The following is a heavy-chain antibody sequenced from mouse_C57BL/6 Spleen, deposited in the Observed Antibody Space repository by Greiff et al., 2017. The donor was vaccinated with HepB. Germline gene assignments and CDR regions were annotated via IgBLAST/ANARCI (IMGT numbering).Heavy chain of an antibody. CDR3: ARRITTVVADGAMDY. CDR2: ISNLAYSI. V-gene: IGHV5-15*04. CDR1: GFTFSDYG. J-gene: IGHJ4*01. Sequence: DVQLVESGGGLVQPGGSLKLSCAASGFTFSDYGMAWVRQAPTKGPEWVAFISNLAYSIYYADTVTGRFTISRENAKNTLYLEMSSLRSEDTAMYYCARRITTVVADGAMDYWGQGTSVTVSS. D-gene: IGHD1-1*01.